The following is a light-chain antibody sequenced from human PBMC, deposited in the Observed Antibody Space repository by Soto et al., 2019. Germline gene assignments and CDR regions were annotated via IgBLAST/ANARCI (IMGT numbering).Light chain of an antibody. CDR2: LAS. Sequence: DIVMTQSPDSLAVSLGERATINCNSSQSVLYNSNNKNYLAWYQQRPGQPPKLLIYLASTRESGVPDRFSGSGSGTDFTLTITSLQAEDVAVYYCQQYESTPPTFGQGTKLEIK. J-gene: IGKJ2*01. CDR3: QQYESTPPT. V-gene: IGKV4-1*01. CDR1: QSVLYNSNNKNY.